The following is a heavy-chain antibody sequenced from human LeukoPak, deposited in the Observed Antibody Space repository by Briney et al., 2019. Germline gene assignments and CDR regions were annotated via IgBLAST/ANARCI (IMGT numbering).Heavy chain of an antibody. CDR1: GLTFRSFA. J-gene: IGHJ4*02. D-gene: IGHD6-6*01. CDR3: AKVSPSAWPSLFFFDS. CDR2: VSASGASP. Sequence: GVSLRLSCAPSGLTFRSFAEMWVRQAPGKGVEGVSAVSASGASPYYADSVRGRFTISRDNSKNTVYLQMDSLRAEDTALYYCAKVSPSAWPSLFFFDSRGKRILVSVS. V-gene: IGHV3-23*01.